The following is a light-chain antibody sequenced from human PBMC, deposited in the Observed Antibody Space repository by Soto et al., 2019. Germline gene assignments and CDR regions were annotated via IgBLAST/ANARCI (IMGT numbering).Light chain of an antibody. CDR2: GAS. J-gene: IGKJ5*01. Sequence: EIVLTQSPGTLSLSPGERATLSCRASQSVSSSYLAWYQQKPGQAPSLLIYGASRSATGIPDRFSGSGSGTDFTLTISRLEPEDFAVYYCQQYYSSPITVGQGTRLEI. V-gene: IGKV3-20*01. CDR3: QQYYSSPIT. CDR1: QSVSSSY.